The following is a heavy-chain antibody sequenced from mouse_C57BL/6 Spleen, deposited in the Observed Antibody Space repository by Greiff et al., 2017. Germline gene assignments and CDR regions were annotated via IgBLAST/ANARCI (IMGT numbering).Heavy chain of an antibody. Sequence: EVMLVQSGAGLVKPGGSLKLSCAASGFTFSSYAMSWVRQTPEQSLEWVATISDGGSYTYYPDNVKGRFTFSTDNAKNNLYLQMSDLKTEDTAMYYCARDSYFDVWGTGTTVTVSS. V-gene: IGHV5-4*03. CDR2: ISDGGSYT. CDR3: ARDSYFDV. J-gene: IGHJ1*03. D-gene: IGHD2-12*01. CDR1: GFTFSSYA.